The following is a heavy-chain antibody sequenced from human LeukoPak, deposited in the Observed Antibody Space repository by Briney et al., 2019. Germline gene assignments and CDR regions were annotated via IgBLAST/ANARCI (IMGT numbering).Heavy chain of an antibody. D-gene: IGHD2-21*02. CDR3: ARGKVTTPPYYYGLDV. CDR1: GYTFTSYG. Sequence: GDSVKVSCKASGYTFTSYGITWVRQAPGQGLEWMAWINTYNGKTNYAQKVQDRATLATDTSTRTADMELRTLTSDDTAVYYCARGKVTTPPYYYGLDVWGQGTTVIVSS. V-gene: IGHV1-18*01. J-gene: IGHJ6*02. CDR2: INTYNGKT.